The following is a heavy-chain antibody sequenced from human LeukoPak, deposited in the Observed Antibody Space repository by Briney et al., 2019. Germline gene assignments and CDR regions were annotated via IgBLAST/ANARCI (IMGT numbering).Heavy chain of an antibody. V-gene: IGHV4-30-4*01. D-gene: IGHD3-3*01. CDR3: ARAGYRNDFWSGYYPPNYYYGMDV. J-gene: IGHJ6*02. CDR1: GGSISSGDYY. CDR2: IYYSGST. Sequence: SQTLSLTCTVSGGSISSGDYYWSWIRQPPGKGLEWIGYIYYSGSTYYNPSLKSRVTISVDRSKDQFSLKLSSVTAADTAVYYCARAGYRNDFWSGYYPPNYYYGMDVWGQGTTVTVSS.